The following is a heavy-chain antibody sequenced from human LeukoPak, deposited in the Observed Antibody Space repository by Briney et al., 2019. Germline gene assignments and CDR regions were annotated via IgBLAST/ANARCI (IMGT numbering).Heavy chain of an antibody. J-gene: IGHJ5*02. CDR3: AKDWTPHNRVYDCLDA. V-gene: IGHV3-23*01. CDR2: IGSGADL. Sequence: PGRSLRLSCVGSGFAFGVHAMSWVRQAPGKGPEWVATIGSGADLFYAESVKGRFTISRDDPRNTVWLQMNSLRAEDTGLYYCAKDWTPHNRVYDCLDAWGQGTQVTVSS. D-gene: IGHD3-16*01. CDR1: GFAFGVHA.